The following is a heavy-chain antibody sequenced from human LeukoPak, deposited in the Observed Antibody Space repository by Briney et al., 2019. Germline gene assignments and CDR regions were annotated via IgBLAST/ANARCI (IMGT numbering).Heavy chain of an antibody. CDR2: IIPIFGRA. J-gene: IGHJ4*02. V-gene: IGHV1-69*05. CDR1: GCTFTSYA. CDR3: ARVREAEAPNYGDY. D-gene: IGHD6-19*01. Sequence: GASVKVSCKASGCTFTSYAISWVRQAPGQGLEWMGVIIPIFGRANYAQKFQGRVTITRDESTSTAYMELSSLRSEDTAVCSFARVREAEAPNYGDYRGQGNLCTVSP.